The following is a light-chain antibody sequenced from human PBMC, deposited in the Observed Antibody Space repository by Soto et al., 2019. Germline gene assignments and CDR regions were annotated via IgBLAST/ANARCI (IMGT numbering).Light chain of an antibody. CDR3: QQYGSSPRT. CDR2: GAS. CDR1: QTVSSSY. Sequence: EIVLTQSPGTLSLSPGERATLSCRASQTVSSSYLAWYQQKPGQAPRLLIYGASNRATGIPDRFGGSRSGADFTLTISRLEPEDFAVYYCQQYGSSPRTFGQGTKVEI. J-gene: IGKJ1*01. V-gene: IGKV3-20*01.